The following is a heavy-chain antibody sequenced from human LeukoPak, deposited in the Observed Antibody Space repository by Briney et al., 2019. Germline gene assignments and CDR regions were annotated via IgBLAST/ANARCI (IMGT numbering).Heavy chain of an antibody. CDR2: IYHSGRT. J-gene: IGHJ5*02. V-gene: IGHV4-38-2*01. Sequence: SETLSLTRGVSGYSISSGYYWGWIRQPPGKGLEWIGSIYHSGRTYYNPSLKSRVTMSVDTSKNQFSLKLTSVTAADTAVYYCATEVGQWLVRTWGQGTLVTVSS. CDR3: ATEVGQWLVRT. CDR1: GYSISSGYY. D-gene: IGHD6-19*01.